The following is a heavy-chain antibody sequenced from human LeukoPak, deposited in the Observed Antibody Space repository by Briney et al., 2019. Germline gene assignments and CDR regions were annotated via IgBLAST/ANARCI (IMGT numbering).Heavy chain of an antibody. CDR3: VSTPAIRRLNF. Sequence: GGSLRLSCAASGFSVSSNYMNWVRQAPGKGLEWVSIIYSSGSTYYADSVKGRFTMSRDSAKNSVYLQMNSLRTEDTAMYFCVSTPAIRRLNFWGQGTLVTVSS. J-gene: IGHJ4*02. CDR1: GFSVSSNY. D-gene: IGHD2-2*02. V-gene: IGHV3-53*01. CDR2: IYSSGST.